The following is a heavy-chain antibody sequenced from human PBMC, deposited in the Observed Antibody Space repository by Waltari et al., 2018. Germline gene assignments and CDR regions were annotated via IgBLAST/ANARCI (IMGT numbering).Heavy chain of an antibody. J-gene: IGHJ6*02. CDR1: GYTFTSYG. D-gene: IGHD2-15*01. CDR3: ARLHCSGGSCYSGYGMDV. CDR2: ISAYNGNT. V-gene: IGHV1-18*01. Sequence: QLVQSGAEVKKPGASVKVSCKASGYTFTSYGISWVRQAPGQGLEWMGWISAYNGNTNYAQKLQGRVTMTTDTSTSTGYMELRSLRSDNTAVYYCARLHCSGGSCYSGYGMDVWGQGTTVTVSS.